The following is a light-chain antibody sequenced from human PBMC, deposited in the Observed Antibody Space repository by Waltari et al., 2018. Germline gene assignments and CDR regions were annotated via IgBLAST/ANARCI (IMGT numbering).Light chain of an antibody. V-gene: IGLV2-14*01. CDR1: SSDVGGYNY. Sequence: QSALTQPASVSGSPGQSITISCTGTSSDVGGYNYVSWYQQHPGKAPKLMIYDVTKRPSGVSNRFSGSKSANTASRTISGLQAEDEADYYCSSYTTSTWVFGGGTKLTVL. J-gene: IGLJ3*02. CDR2: DVT. CDR3: SSYTTSTWV.